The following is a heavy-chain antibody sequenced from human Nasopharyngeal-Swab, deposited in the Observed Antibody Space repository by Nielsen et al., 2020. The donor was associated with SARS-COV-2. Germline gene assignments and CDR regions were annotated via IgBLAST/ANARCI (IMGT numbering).Heavy chain of an antibody. D-gene: IGHD4-17*01. CDR2: INSDGSST. J-gene: IGHJ4*02. Sequence: GEPLKISCAASGFTFSSYWMHWVRQAPGKGLVWVSRINSDGSSTSYADSVKGRFTISRDNAKNTLYLQMNSLRAEDTAVYYCARGGLRGGFDYWGQGTLVTVSS. CDR1: GFTFSSYW. CDR3: ARGGLRGGFDY. V-gene: IGHV3-74*01.